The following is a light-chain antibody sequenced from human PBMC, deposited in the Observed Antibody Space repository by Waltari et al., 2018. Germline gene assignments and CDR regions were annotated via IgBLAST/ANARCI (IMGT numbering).Light chain of an antibody. CDR3: YSYAGSANGV. J-gene: IGLJ3*02. CDR1: SSDVGGYNL. V-gene: IGLV2-23*02. Sequence: QSALTQPASVSGSPGQSITISCTGTSSDVGGYNLVSWYQQHSDKAPKLVIYGVTKRPSGVSDRFSGSKSGNTASLTISGLQAEDEADYYCYSYAGSANGVFGGGTTLTVL. CDR2: GVT.